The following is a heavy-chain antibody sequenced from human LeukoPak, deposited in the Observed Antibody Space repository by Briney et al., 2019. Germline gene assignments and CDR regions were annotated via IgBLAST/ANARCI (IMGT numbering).Heavy chain of an antibody. CDR1: GGSFSGYS. D-gene: IGHD3-10*01. J-gene: IGHJ3*02. CDR2: INHIGST. CDR3: ARDAPPGGGYAFDI. V-gene: IGHV4-34*01. Sequence: SETLSLTCAVYGGSFSGYSWSWIRQPPGKGLEWIGEINHIGSTNYNPSLKSRVTISVDTSKNQFSLKLSSVTAADTAVYYCARDAPPGGGYAFDIWGQGTMVTVSS.